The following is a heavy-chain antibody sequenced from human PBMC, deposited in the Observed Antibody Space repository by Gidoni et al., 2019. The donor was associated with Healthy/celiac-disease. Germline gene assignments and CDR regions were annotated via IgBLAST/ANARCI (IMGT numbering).Heavy chain of an antibody. CDR3: ARGGTRSSSWYREIDY. J-gene: IGHJ4*02. Sequence: QVQLVESGGGVVQPGRSLRLSCAAAGFTFSRYAMHWVRQAPGKGLEWVAVISYDGSNKYYADSVKGRFTISRDNSKNTLYLQMNSLRAEDTAVYYCARGGTRSSSWYREIDYWGQGTLVTVSS. D-gene: IGHD6-13*01. V-gene: IGHV3-30-3*01. CDR2: ISYDGSNK. CDR1: GFTFSRYA.